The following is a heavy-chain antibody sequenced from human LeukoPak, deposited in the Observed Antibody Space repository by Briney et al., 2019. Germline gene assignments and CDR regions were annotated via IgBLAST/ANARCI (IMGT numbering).Heavy chain of an antibody. CDR2: ISGDADSA. J-gene: IGHJ2*01. CDR1: GFTVSSNY. CDR3: AKVQIGHSSSSYWYFDL. D-gene: IGHD6-13*01. Sequence: GGSLRLSCAASGFTVSSNYMSWVRQAPGKGLEWVSGISGDADSAYYADSVKGRFTISRDNSKTTLYLQMNSLRAEDTAVYYCAKVQIGHSSSSYWYFDLWGRGTLVTVSS. V-gene: IGHV3-23*01.